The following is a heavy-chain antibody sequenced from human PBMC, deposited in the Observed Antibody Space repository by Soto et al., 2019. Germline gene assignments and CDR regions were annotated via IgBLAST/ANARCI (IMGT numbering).Heavy chain of an antibody. CDR1: GYTLAGEA. V-gene: IGHV1-2*04. J-gene: IGHJ6*02. D-gene: IGHD3-3*01. CDR3: ARESYDDFWSGYYYYYYYGMDV. CDR2: INPNSGGT. Sequence: AVEGSCKASGYTLAGEAMHWVRAAKNQVLEWMVWINPNSGGTNYAQKFQGWVTMTRDTSISTAYMELSRLRSDDTAVYYCARESYDDFWSGYYYYYYYGMDVWGQGT.